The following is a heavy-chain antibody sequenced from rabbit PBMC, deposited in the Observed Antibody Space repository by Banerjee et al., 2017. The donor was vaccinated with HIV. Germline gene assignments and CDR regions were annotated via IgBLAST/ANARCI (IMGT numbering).Heavy chain of an antibody. CDR3: ARSSSGDYRRVNL. V-gene: IGHV1S45*01. CDR1: GIDFSSYYY. CDR2: IYNGDGST. J-gene: IGHJ4*01. D-gene: IGHD1-1*01. Sequence: QEQLEESGGGLVKPGGTLTLTCKASGIDFSSYYYMCWVRRAPRKGLEWIACIYNGDGSTYYASWVNGRFSISKTSSTTVTLQMTSLTAADTATYFCARSSSGDYRRVNLWGPGTLVTVS.